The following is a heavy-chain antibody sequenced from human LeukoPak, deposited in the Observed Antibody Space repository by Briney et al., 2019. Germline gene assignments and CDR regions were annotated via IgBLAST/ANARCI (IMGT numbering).Heavy chain of an antibody. CDR2: IGAGGDT. V-gene: IGHV3-13*01. J-gene: IGHJ2*01. CDR3: VREPAYTGDWWYPDL. D-gene: IGHD2-21*02. CDR1: GFTFSTYD. Sequence: GESLRLSCAASGFTFSTYDWHWVRQATGKGLEWVSAIGAGGDTYYADSVKGRFTISRENAKDSLYLQLNCLRAGDTAVYYCVREPAYTGDWWYPDLWGRGTLVTVSS.